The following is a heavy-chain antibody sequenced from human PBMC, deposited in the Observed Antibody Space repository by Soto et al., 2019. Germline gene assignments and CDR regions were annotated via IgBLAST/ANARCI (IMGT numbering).Heavy chain of an antibody. CDR3: ARVPVVMTAIQGAYFDY. D-gene: IGHD2-21*02. V-gene: IGHV3-72*01. Sequence: PWGSLRLSCASSAFAFSDHYMYWVRRAPGKGPAWVGRSRNKLNSYITEYAASVKGRFTISRDDSKNSLYLQMKSLISADTAFYYCARVPVVMTAIQGAYFDYWGQGTLVTGSS. CDR1: AFAFSDHY. CDR2: SRNKLNSYIT. J-gene: IGHJ4*02.